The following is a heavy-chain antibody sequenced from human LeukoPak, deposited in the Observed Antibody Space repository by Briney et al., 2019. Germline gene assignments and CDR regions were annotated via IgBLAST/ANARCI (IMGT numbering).Heavy chain of an antibody. CDR2: ISRSGRNM. CDR3: ARVDYDRSGEDANAEYFQH. J-gene: IGHJ1*01. V-gene: IGHV3-48*03. CDR1: GFTLSSYE. Sequence: GGSLRLSCAASGFTLSSYEMNWVRQAPGKGLAWVSYISRSGRNMYYADSVKGRFTISRDSGKNSMYLQMNSLRADDTAVYYCARVDYDRSGEDANAEYFQHWGQGTLVTVSS. D-gene: IGHD3-22*01.